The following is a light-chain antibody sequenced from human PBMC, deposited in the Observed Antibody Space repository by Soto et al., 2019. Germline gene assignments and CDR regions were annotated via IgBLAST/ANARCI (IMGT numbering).Light chain of an antibody. CDR2: DVS. CDR1: QDINNW. J-gene: IGKJ2*01. V-gene: IGKV1-5*01. Sequence: DLQMTQSPSTLSAFVGDRVTITCRATQDINNWLAWYQQKPGKAPRLLIYDVSTLQTGVPSRFSCRGSGTEATLIIISLQPDDVATYYFQQYFHYPVTFGRGTKVEIK. CDR3: QQYFHYPVT.